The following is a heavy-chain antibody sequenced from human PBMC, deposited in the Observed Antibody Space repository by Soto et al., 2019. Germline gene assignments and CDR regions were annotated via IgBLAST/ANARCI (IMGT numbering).Heavy chain of an antibody. V-gene: IGHV1-69*12. CDR3: ARGLWGEDGDNYVGMAG. CDR1: GGTFSRYA. Sequence: QVQLVQSGAEVKKPGSSVKVSCKASGGTFSRYAISWVRQAPGQGLEWMGGIMPIFGTANYAQKFQGRVKITADDPTTTAYMELCSPRSEDTSVYYCARGLWGEDGDNYVGMAGWGKVTTVTFCS. CDR2: IMPIFGTA. J-gene: IGHJ6*04. D-gene: IGHD3-10*01.